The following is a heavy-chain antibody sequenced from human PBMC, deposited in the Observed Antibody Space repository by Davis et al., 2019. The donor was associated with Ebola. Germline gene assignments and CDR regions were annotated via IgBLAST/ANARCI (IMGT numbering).Heavy chain of an antibody. J-gene: IGHJ4*02. CDR3: AKDGLEGDIVVVVAAY. D-gene: IGHD2-15*01. V-gene: IGHV3-30*18. Sequence: GESLKISCAASGFTFSSYGMHWVRQAPGKGLEWVAVISYDGSNKYYADSVKGRFTISRDNSKKTVYLQINSLRAEDTAVYYCAKDGLEGDIVVVVAAYWGQGTLVTVSS. CDR2: ISYDGSNK. CDR1: GFTFSSYG.